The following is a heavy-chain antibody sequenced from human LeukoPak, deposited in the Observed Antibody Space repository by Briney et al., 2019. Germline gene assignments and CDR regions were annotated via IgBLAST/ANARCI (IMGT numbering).Heavy chain of an antibody. J-gene: IGHJ4*02. CDR1: GYSLGKNYY. Sequence: PPYTLSLPRAVSGYSLGKNYYWGWIRQPPGKGLEWIGRIYGTGYTSYKPSLMNRVTMSGDTSKNHFSLKLTSVTAAYTAVYYCARYDSRGSASTRFDYWGQGILVTISS. CDR3: ARYDSRGSASTRFDY. D-gene: IGHD3-16*01. V-gene: IGHV4-38-2*01. CDR2: IYGTGYT.